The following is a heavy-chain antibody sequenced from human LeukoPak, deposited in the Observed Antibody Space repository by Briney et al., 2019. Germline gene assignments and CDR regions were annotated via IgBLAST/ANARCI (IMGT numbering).Heavy chain of an antibody. CDR3: ARLYRATDAFDI. Sequence: SETLSLTCAVYGGSFSGYYWSWIRQPAGKGLEWIGRIYTSGSTNYNPSLKSRVTMSVDTSKNQFSLKLSSVTAADTAVYYCARLYRATDAFDIWGQGTMVTVSS. J-gene: IGHJ3*02. V-gene: IGHV4-59*10. D-gene: IGHD1-26*01. CDR2: IYTSGST. CDR1: GGSFSGYY.